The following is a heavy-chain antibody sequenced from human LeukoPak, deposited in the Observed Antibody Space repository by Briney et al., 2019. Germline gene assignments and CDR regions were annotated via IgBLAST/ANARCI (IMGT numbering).Heavy chain of an antibody. CDR2: ISSNGVST. J-gene: IGHJ4*02. V-gene: IGHV3-64*01. CDR3: ARGLSGVTGYTYGRGIDY. CDR1: AFTFSNYA. D-gene: IGHD5-18*01. Sequence: PGGSLRLSRAASAFTFSNYAMHWVRQAPGKGLESVSAISSNGVSTYYANSVKGRFTISRDNSKNTLYLQMGSLRAEDMAVYYCARGLSGVTGYTYGRGIDYWGQGTLVTVSS.